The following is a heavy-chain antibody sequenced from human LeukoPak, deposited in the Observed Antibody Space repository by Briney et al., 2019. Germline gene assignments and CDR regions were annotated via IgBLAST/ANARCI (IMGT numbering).Heavy chain of an antibody. J-gene: IGHJ4*02. Sequence: GESLKISCKGSGYIFINYWIAWVRQMPGKGLEWMGIIYPGDSDTRYSPSFQGQVTISADKSISTAYLQWSSLKASDTAMYYCARQIYCSSTSCYYFDYWGQGTLVTVSS. CDR1: GYIFINYW. CDR3: ARQIYCSSTSCYYFDY. V-gene: IGHV5-51*01. D-gene: IGHD2-2*01. CDR2: IYPGDSDT.